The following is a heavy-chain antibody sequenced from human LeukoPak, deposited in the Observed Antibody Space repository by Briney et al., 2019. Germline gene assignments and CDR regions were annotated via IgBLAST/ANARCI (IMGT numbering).Heavy chain of an antibody. J-gene: IGHJ4*02. CDR2: INASGFT. Sequence: SQTLSLTCTVSGGSISSGGFYWSWIRRPAGKGLEWIGPINASGFTNYNPSLNSLVTISVDTSKIQFSLKLSTVTAADAAVYSCARERLCDGSGYYPFDYWGQGTLVTVSS. V-gene: IGHV4-61*02. D-gene: IGHD3-22*01. CDR1: GGSISSGGFY. CDR3: ARERLCDGSGYYPFDY.